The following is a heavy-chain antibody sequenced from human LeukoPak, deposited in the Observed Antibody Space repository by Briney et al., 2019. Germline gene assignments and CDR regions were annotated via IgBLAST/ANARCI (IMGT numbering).Heavy chain of an antibody. V-gene: IGHV4-59*01. CDR1: GGSISSYY. J-gene: IGHJ4*02. CDR3: ARGRYYYGSGSPYYFDY. CDR2: IYYSGST. D-gene: IGHD3-10*01. Sequence: PSETLSLTCTVSGGSISSYYWSWIRQPPGKGLEWIGYIYYSGSTNYNPSLKRRVTISVDTSKNQFSLKLSSVTAADTAVYYCARGRYYYGSGSPYYFDYWGQGTLVTVSS.